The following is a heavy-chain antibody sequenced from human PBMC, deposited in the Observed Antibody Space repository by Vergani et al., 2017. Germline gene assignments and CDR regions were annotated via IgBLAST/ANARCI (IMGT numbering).Heavy chain of an antibody. CDR3: ARHPTRFGYYDLWTGSGPYYMDV. CDR2: IYYSGST. CDR1: GGSISSSSYY. Sequence: QLQLQESGPGLVKPSETLSLTCTVSGGSISSSSYYWGWIRQPPGKGLEWIGSIYYSGSTYYNPSLKSRVTISVDTSKNQFSLKLSSVTAADTAVYYCARHPTRFGYYDLWTGSGPYYMDVWGKGTTVTVSS. J-gene: IGHJ6*03. V-gene: IGHV4-39*01. D-gene: IGHD3/OR15-3a*01.